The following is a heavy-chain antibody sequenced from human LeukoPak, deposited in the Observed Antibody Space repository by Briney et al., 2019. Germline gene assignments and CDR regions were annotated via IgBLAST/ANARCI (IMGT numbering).Heavy chain of an antibody. CDR2: ISSSGSTI. V-gene: IGHV3-11*01. CDR1: GFTFSDYY. D-gene: IGHD1-14*01. J-gene: IGHJ5*02. CDR3: ARELTRRPDPRRYNWFDP. Sequence: PGGSLRLSCAASGFTFSDYYMSWIRQAPGKGLEWVSYISSSGSTIYYADSVKGRFTISRDNAKNSLYLQMNSLRAEDTAVYYCARELTRRPDPRRYNWFDPWGQGTLVTVSS.